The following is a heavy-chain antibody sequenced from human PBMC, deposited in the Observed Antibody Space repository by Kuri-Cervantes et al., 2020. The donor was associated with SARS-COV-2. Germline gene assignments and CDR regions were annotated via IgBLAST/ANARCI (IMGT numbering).Heavy chain of an antibody. CDR3: ARERSGLDY. CDR2: TSYDGSNA. V-gene: IGHV3-30*03. CDR1: GFIFSNYG. Sequence: GGSLRLSCAASGFIFSNYGMHWVRQSPGKGLEWVAFTSYDGSNAYYADSVRGRFTISRDNSKNTLYLQMNSLRAEDTAVYYCARERSGLDYWGQGTLVTVSS. J-gene: IGHJ4*02. D-gene: IGHD3-3*01.